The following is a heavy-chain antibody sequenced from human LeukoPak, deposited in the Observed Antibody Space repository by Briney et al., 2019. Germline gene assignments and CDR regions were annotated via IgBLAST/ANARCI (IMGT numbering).Heavy chain of an antibody. CDR1: GGSISSSSYY. D-gene: IGHD3-16*02. CDR2: IYYSGST. Sequence: SETLSLTCTVSGGSISSSSYYWGWIRQPPGKGLEWIGSIYYSGSTYYNPSLKSRVTISVDTSKNQFSLKLSSVTAADTAVYYCARAREDDYVWGSYRYTLRFDYWGQGTLVTVSS. V-gene: IGHV4-39*07. J-gene: IGHJ4*02. CDR3: ARAREDDYVWGSYRYTLRFDY.